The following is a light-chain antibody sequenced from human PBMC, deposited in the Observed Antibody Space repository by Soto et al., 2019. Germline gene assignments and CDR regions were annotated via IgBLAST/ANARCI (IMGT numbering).Light chain of an antibody. CDR3: QQSNNWPYT. CDR1: QSVRDN. J-gene: IGKJ2*01. Sequence: EIVMTHSQANLSVSPGERATLSCRASQSVRDNLAWYQQKPGQAPRLLIYGASTRATGIPARFSGSGSGTELTLTINILQSEDFALYFCQQSNNWPYTFGQGTKLEIK. CDR2: GAS. V-gene: IGKV3-15*01.